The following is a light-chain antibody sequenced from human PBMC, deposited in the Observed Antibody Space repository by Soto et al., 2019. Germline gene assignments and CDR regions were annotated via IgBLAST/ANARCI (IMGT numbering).Light chain of an antibody. J-gene: IGKJ4*01. CDR2: AAS. CDR1: QSIAYY. V-gene: IGKV1-39*01. Sequence: QMTQSPSSLSASVGDRVTITCRASQSIAYYLHWYQQKPGKAPKLLIYAASSLQSGVPSRFSGSGSGTDFTLTISSLQPEDFATYYCQQSYITPLTFGGGTKVEIK. CDR3: QQSYITPLT.